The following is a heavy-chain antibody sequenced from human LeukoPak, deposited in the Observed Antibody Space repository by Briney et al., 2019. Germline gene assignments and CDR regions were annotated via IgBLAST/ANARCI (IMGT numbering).Heavy chain of an antibody. CDR2: IYSGGST. CDR3: AREVDTAVDY. D-gene: IGHD5-18*01. V-gene: IGHV3-53*01. CDR1: GFTVSSNY. Sequence: GGSLRLSCAASGFTVSSNYMSWVRQAPGKGLEWVSVIYSGGSTYYADSVKGRFTISRDNSKNTLYLQMNSLRAEDAAVYYCAREVDTAVDYWGQGTLVTVSS. J-gene: IGHJ4*02.